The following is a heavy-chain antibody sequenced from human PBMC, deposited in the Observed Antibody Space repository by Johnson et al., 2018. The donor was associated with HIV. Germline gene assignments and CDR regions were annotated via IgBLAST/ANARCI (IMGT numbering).Heavy chain of an antibody. V-gene: IGHV3-20*04. D-gene: IGHD1-26*01. J-gene: IGHJ3*02. CDR1: GFTFSPYW. CDR3: ARDSVGARGAFDI. CDR2: INWNGGST. Sequence: VKLVESGGGLVQPGGSLRLSCAASGFTFSPYWVHWVRQAPGKGLEWVSGINWNGGSTGYADSVKGRFTISRDNAKNSLYLQMNSLRAEDTALYYCARDSVGARGAFDIWGQGTLVTVSS.